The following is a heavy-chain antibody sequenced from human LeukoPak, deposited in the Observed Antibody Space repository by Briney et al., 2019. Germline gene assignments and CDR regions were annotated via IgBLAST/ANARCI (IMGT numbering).Heavy chain of an antibody. V-gene: IGHV3-74*01. CDR3: AREGNSGWRDDGFDI. D-gene: IGHD6-19*01. CDR1: GFIFSSYW. Sequence: PGGSLRLSCAASGFIFSSYWMHWVRQAPGKGLVWVSRIHSDGSDTTYADSVKGRFTISRDNAENTLYLQMNSLRAEDTAVYYCAREGNSGWRDDGFDIWGQGTMVTVSS. J-gene: IGHJ3*02. CDR2: IHSDGSDT.